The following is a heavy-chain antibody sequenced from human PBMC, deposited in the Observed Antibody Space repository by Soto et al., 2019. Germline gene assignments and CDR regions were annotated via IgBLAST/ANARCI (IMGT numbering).Heavy chain of an antibody. CDR1: GFTFSSYG. J-gene: IGHJ5*02. CDR3: AKDMGMVPWFDP. D-gene: IGHD3-10*01. CDR2: ISYDGSNK. Sequence: GGSLRLSCAASGFTFSSYGMHWVRQAPGKGLEWVAVISYDGSNKYYADSVKGRFTISRDNSKNTLYLQMNSLRAEDTAVYYCAKDMGMVPWFDPWGQGTLVTVSS. V-gene: IGHV3-30*18.